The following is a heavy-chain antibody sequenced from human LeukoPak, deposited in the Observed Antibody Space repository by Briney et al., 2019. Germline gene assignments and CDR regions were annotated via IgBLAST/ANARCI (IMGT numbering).Heavy chain of an antibody. CDR1: GGSINSYY. D-gene: IGHD6-13*01. Sequence: SETLSLTCTVSGGSINSYYWSWIRQPPGKGLEWIGRIYTSGSTNYNPSLKSRVTMSVDTSKNQFSLKLSSVTAADTAVYYCARSPQQLLLNWFDPWGQGTLVTVSS. J-gene: IGHJ5*02. CDR3: ARSPQQLLLNWFDP. CDR2: IYTSGST. V-gene: IGHV4-4*07.